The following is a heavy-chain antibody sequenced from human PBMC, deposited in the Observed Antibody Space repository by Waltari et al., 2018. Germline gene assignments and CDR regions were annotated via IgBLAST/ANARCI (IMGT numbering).Heavy chain of an antibody. CDR3: ARGGMTTVTTPDFDY. CDR1: GCTFSSYA. CDR2: NIPIFGTA. J-gene: IGHJ4*02. D-gene: IGHD4-17*01. Sequence: QVQLVQSGAEVKKPGSSVKVSCTASGCTFSSYAISWVRQAPGQGLEWMGGNIPIFGTANYAQKFQGRVTITADESTSTAYMELSSLRSEDTAVYYCARGGMTTVTTPDFDYWGQGTLVTVSS. V-gene: IGHV1-69*01.